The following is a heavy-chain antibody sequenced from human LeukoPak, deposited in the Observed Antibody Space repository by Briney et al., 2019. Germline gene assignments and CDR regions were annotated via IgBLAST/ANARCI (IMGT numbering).Heavy chain of an antibody. CDR1: GGTFSSYA. D-gene: IGHD2-2*01. V-gene: IGHV1-69*04. CDR2: IIPILGIA. CDR3: ARDREDIVVVPAAYPTNWFDP. J-gene: IGHJ5*02. Sequence: SVKVSCKASGGTFSSYAISWVRQAPGQGLEWMGRIIPILGIANYAQKFQGRVTITADKSTSTAYMELSSLRSEDTAVYYCARDREDIVVVPAAYPTNWFDPWGQGTLVTVSS.